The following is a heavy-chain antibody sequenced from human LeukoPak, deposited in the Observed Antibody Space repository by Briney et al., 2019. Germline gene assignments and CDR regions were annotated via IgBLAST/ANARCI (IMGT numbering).Heavy chain of an antibody. V-gene: IGHV1-8*01. CDR1: GYTFTSYD. Sequence: ASVKVSCKASGYTFTSYDINWVRQATGQGLEWMGWMNPNSGNTGYARKFQDRVTMTRNTFTSTAYMILSNLTSDDTAVYYCARDYYGSGSYPNWGQGTLVTVSS. J-gene: IGHJ4*02. CDR3: ARDYYGSGSYPN. CDR2: MNPNSGNT. D-gene: IGHD3-10*01.